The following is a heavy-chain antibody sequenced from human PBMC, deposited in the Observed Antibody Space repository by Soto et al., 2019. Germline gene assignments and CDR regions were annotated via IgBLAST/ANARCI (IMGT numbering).Heavy chain of an antibody. D-gene: IGHD6-13*01. CDR1: GGSISSSSYY. Sequence: PSETLSLTCTVSGGSISSSSYYWGWIRQPPGKGLEWIGSIYYSGSTYYNPSLKSLVTISVDTSKNQFSLKLSSVTAADTAVYYCARRGGSWYYYYGMDVWGQGTTVTVSS. V-gene: IGHV4-39*01. CDR3: ARRGGSWYYYYGMDV. CDR2: IYYSGST. J-gene: IGHJ6*02.